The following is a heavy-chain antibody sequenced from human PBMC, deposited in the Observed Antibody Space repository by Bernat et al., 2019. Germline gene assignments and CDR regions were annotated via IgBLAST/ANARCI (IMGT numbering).Heavy chain of an antibody. CDR1: GGTFSSYA. V-gene: IGHV1-69*04. Sequence: QVQLVQSGAEVKKPGSSVKVSCKASGGTFSSYAISWVRQAPGQGLEWMGRIIPILGIANYAQKFQGRVTITADKSTSTAYMELSSLRSEDTAVYYCARDSLGGDSSSSDYYYYGMDVWGQGTTVTVSS. D-gene: IGHD6-6*01. CDR3: ARDSLGGDSSSSDYYYYGMDV. CDR2: IIPILGIA. J-gene: IGHJ6*02.